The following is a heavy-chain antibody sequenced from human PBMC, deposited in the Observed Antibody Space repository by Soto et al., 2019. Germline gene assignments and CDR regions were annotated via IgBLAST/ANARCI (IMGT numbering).Heavy chain of an antibody. J-gene: IGHJ6*02. D-gene: IGHD2-21*01. CDR1: GFSFSAHG. V-gene: IGHV3-30*18. CDR3: AKDGGGGYQPPNYYYYRLDA. Sequence: GGSLRLSCAASGFSFSAHGMHWVRQAPGKGLEWVALISYDGINKDYADSVEGRLTISRDNSKNTLYLQLDSLRIDDTGIYYCAKDGGGGYQPPNYYYYRLDAWGQGTTV. CDR2: ISYDGINK.